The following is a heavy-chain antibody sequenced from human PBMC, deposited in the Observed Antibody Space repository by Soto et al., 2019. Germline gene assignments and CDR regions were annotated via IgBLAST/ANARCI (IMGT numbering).Heavy chain of an antibody. CDR3: ARDPAEVLYGMDV. CDR2: IWYDGSNK. V-gene: IGHV3-33*01. Sequence: SLRLSCAASGFTFSSYGMHWVRQAPGKGLEWVAVIWYDGSNKYYADSVKGRFTISRDNSKNTLYLQMNSLRAEDTAVYYCARDPAEVLYGMDVWGQGTTVTVSS. CDR1: GFTFSSYG. D-gene: IGHD3-3*01. J-gene: IGHJ6*02.